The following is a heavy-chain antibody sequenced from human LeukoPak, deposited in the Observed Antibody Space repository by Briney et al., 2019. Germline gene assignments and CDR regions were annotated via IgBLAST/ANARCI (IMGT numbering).Heavy chain of an antibody. D-gene: IGHD3-16*02. CDR1: GGSISSSNW. CDR3: ARGVTSLYFDY. V-gene: IGHV4-4*02. Sequence: SGTLSLTCAVSGGSISSSNWWSWVRQPPGKGLEWIGEIYHSGSTNYNPPLKSRVTISVDRSKNQLSLNLSSVTAADTAVYYCARGVTSLYFDYWGQGTLVTVSS. CDR2: IYHSGST. J-gene: IGHJ4*02.